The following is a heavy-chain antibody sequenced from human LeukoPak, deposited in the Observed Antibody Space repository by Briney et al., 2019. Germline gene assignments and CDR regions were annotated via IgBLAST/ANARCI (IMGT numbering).Heavy chain of an antibody. V-gene: IGHV3-48*01. CDR2: ISSSSSTI. D-gene: IGHD3-16*01. CDR1: GFTFSSYS. CDR3: ARDGAPDAFDI. Sequence: PGGSLRLSCAASGFTFSSYSMNWVRQAPGKGLEWVSYISSSSSTIYYADSAKGRFTISRDNAKNSLYLQMNSLRAEDTAVYYCARDGAPDAFDIWGQGTMVTVSS. J-gene: IGHJ3*02.